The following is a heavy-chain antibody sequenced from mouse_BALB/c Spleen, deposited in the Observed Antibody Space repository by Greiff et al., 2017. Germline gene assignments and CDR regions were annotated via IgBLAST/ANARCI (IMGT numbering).Heavy chain of an antibody. V-gene: IGHV1-4*02. CDR3: ARGDLYAMDY. J-gene: IGHJ4*01. CDR2: INPSSGYT. Sequence: QVQLQQSAAELARPGASVKMSCKASGYTFTSYTMHWVKQRPGQGLEWIGYINPSSGYTEYNQKFKDKTTLTADKSSSTAYMQLSSLTSEDSAVYYCARGDLYAMDYWGQGTSVTVSS. CDR1: GYTFTSYT.